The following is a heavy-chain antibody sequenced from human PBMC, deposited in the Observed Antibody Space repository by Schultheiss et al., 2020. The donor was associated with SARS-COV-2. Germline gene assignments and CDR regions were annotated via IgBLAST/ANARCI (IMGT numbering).Heavy chain of an antibody. J-gene: IGHJ4*02. V-gene: IGHV4-59*08. Sequence: SETLSLTCTVSGGSISSYYWSWIRQPPGKGLEWIGYIYYSGSTNYNPSLKSRVTISVDTSKNQFSLKLSSVTAADTAVYYCARLDNWNPFYFDYWGQGTLVTGSS. CDR3: ARLDNWNPFYFDY. CDR1: GGSISSYY. CDR2: IYYSGST. D-gene: IGHD1-20*01.